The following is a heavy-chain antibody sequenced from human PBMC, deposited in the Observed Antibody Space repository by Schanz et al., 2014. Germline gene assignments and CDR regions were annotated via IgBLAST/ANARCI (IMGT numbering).Heavy chain of an antibody. J-gene: IGHJ4*02. CDR2: IRYDGSNN. D-gene: IGHD1-1*01. CDR1: GFTFRGHA. CDR3: TKFETRTGTNY. V-gene: IGHV3-30*02. Sequence: QVQLVESGGGLVKPGGSLRLSCAASGFTFRGHAMHWVRQAPGQGLEKVAFIRYDGSNNYYADSVKGRFTISRDNSKNTLYLQMNSLRAEDTAVYYCTKFETRTGTNYWGQGTLVTVSS.